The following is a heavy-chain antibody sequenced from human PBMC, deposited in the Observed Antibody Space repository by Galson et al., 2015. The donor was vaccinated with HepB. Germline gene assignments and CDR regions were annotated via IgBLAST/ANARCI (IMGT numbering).Heavy chain of an antibody. J-gene: IGHJ5*02. D-gene: IGHD1-26*01. CDR2: ISNDGRNK. V-gene: IGHV3-30*03. CDR1: GFTLSTYG. CDR3: ARGVNFGGGATDWFDP. Sequence: SLRLSCAASGFTLSTYGMHRVRQAPGKGLEWVAVISNDGRNKNYADSVKGRFTISRDNSKSTLYLQMNSLRAEDTAVYYCARGVNFGGGATDWFDPWGQGTLVTVSS.